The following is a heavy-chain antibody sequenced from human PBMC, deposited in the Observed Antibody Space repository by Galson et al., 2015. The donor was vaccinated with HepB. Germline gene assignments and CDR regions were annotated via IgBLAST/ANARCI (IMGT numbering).Heavy chain of an antibody. Sequence: LRLSCAASGFTFSTYWMHWVRQAPGKGLVWVSRMDTDGTRITYADSVKGRFTMSRDNAKNTLYLQMNSLRAEDTAVYFCARGDPVPGAYWGQGTLVTVSS. V-gene: IGHV3-74*01. CDR1: GFTFSTYW. CDR3: ARGDPVPGAY. D-gene: IGHD2-2*01. CDR2: MDTDGTRI. J-gene: IGHJ4*02.